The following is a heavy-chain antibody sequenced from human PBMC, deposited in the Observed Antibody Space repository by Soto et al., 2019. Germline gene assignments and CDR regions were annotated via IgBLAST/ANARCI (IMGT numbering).Heavy chain of an antibody. D-gene: IGHD2-21*02. CDR2: IYWDGDT. CDR3: VQSRCGGDCLQSYSSHSYYGLDV. J-gene: IGHJ6*04. CDR1: GFSFSSIGEG. V-gene: IGHV2-5*02. Sequence: QITLKESGPTLVKPTQTLTLTCTFPGFSFSSIGEGVGWIRQPPGKALEWLALIYWDGDTRYSPSLKSRLTTTKDTSKNQVVLTMTNMDPVDTATYYCVQSRCGGDCLQSYSSHSYYGLDVWGKGTTVTVSS.